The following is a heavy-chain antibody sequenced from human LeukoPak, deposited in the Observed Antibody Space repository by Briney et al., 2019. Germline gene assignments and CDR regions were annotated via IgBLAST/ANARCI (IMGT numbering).Heavy chain of an antibody. D-gene: IGHD3-16*01. Sequence: GGSLRLSCAASGFTFSSYAMSWVRQAPGKGLEWVSAITGSGGSTYYADSVKGRFTISRANSKNSLYLQMSSLRAEDTAVYYCAKDLGAAGLSTGGQGALVTVSS. CDR3: AKDLGAAGLST. V-gene: IGHV3-23*01. J-gene: IGHJ1*01. CDR2: ITGSGGST. CDR1: GFTFSSYA.